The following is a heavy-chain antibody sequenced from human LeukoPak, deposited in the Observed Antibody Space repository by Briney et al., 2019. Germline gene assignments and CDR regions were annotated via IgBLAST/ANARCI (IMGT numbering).Heavy chain of an antibody. J-gene: IGHJ5*02. CDR3: ARNPGYSYAWFDP. CDR1: GGSISSSSYY. CDR2: IYYSGST. D-gene: IGHD5-18*01. Sequence: TPSETLSLTCTVSGGSISSSSYYWGWIRQPPGKGLEWIGSIYYSGSTYYNPSLKSRVTISVDTSKNQFSLKLSSVTAADTAVYYCARNPGYSYAWFDPWGQGTLVTVSS. V-gene: IGHV4-39*07.